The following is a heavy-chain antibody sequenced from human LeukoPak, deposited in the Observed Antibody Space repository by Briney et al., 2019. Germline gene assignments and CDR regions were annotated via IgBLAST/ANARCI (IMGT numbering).Heavy chain of an antibody. D-gene: IGHD2-21*01. V-gene: IGHV3-23*01. CDR2: ISDSGDST. J-gene: IGHJ3*02. CDR1: GFTFSSYA. CDR3: AKAAEIYIVDAFDI. Sequence: GGSLRLSCATSGFTFSSYAMSWVRQAPGKGLEWVSTISDSGDSTYYADSVKGRFTISRDNSKNTLYLQMNSLRAEDTAVYYCAKAAEIYIVDAFDIWGQGTMVTVSS.